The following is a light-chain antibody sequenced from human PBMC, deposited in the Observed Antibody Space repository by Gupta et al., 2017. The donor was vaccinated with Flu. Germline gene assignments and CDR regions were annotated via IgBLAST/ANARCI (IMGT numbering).Light chain of an antibody. J-gene: IGKJ4*01. CDR2: GAS. Sequence: EVVMTQSPATLSVSPGERATLSCRASQSVSNDLAWSQQKPGQAPRLPIYGASTRATCIAARFSCRGDGKEVTLTISSRQWEDFGGYYCQQDKNWPPITFSGWTKVDIK. V-gene: IGKV3-15*01. CDR1: QSVSND. CDR3: QQDKNWPPIT.